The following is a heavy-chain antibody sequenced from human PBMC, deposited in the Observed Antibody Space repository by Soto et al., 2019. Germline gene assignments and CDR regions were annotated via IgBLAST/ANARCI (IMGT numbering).Heavy chain of an antibody. D-gene: IGHD4-17*01. Sequence: SETLSLTCTVSGGSISDDDYYWNWIRQSPGKGLEWIGHIYYNGNTYYNPSLKSRLTMSLETSQNQFSLHLTSVIAADSALYFCARATTVTSSFLFYALDVWGQGTTVT. J-gene: IGHJ6*02. CDR1: GGSISDDDYY. V-gene: IGHV4-30-4*01. CDR2: IYYNGNT. CDR3: ARATTVTSSFLFYALDV.